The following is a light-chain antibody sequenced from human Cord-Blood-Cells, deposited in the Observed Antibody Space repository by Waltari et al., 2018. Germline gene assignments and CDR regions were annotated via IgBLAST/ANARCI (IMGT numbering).Light chain of an antibody. J-gene: IGKJ2*01. CDR3: QQYNNWPLYT. V-gene: IGKV3-15*01. CDR2: GAS. CDR1: QSGSSD. Sequence: EIVMTQSPATLSVSPGERATLSCRASQSGSSDLACYQQKPGQAPRLLIYGASTRATGIPARFSGSGSGTEFTLTISSLQSEDFAVYYCQQYNNWPLYTFGQGTKLEIK.